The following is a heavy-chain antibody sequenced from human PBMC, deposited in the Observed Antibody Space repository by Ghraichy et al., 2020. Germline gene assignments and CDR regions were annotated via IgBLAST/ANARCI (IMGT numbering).Heavy chain of an antibody. V-gene: IGHV4-59*01. D-gene: IGHD6-13*01. CDR3: ARVNSSSWYYYYMDV. CDR1: GGSISSYY. J-gene: IGHJ6*03. CDR2: IYYSGST. Sequence: SETLSLTCTVSGGSISSYYWSWIRQPPGKGLEWIGYIYYSGSTNYNPSLKSRVTISVDTSKNQFSLKLSSVTAADTAVYYCARVNSSSWYYYYMDVWGKGTTVTVSS.